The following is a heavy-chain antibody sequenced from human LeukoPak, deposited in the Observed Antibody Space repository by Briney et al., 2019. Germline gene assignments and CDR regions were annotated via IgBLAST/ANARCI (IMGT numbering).Heavy chain of an antibody. V-gene: IGHV1-2*06. J-gene: IGHJ4*02. CDR2: INRNSGGT. CDR3: ARDTVLWFGELPSSFDY. Sequence: GASVKVSCKASGYTFTGYYMHWVRQAPGQGLEWMGRINRNSGGTNYAQKFQGRVTMTRDMSISTAYMELSRLRSDDTAVYYCARDTVLWFGELPSSFDYWGQGTLVTVSS. CDR1: GYTFTGYY. D-gene: IGHD3-10*01.